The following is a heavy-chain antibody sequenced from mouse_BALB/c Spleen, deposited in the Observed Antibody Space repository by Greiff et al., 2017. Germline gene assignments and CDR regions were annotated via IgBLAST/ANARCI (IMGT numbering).Heavy chain of an antibody. V-gene: IGHV2-9*02. Sequence: VQLKESGPGLVAPSQSLSITCTVSGFSLTSYGVHWVRQPPGKGLEWLGVIWTGGSTNYNSALMSRLSISKDNSKSQVFLKMNSLQTDDTAMYYCARVSYYYGSSYVAYWGQGTLVTVSA. D-gene: IGHD1-1*01. CDR3: ARVSYYYGSSYVAY. J-gene: IGHJ3*01. CDR2: IWTGGST. CDR1: GFSLTSYG.